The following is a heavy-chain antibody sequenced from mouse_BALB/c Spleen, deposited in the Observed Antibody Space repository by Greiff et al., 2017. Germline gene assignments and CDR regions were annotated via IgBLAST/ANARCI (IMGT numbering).Heavy chain of an antibody. Sequence: VKLVESGPGLVAPSQSLSITCTVSGFSLTSYGVHWVRQPPGKGLEWLGVIWAGGSTNYNSALMSRLSISKDNSKSQVFLKMNSLQTDDTAMYYCAREGIYDGYPAWFAYWGQGTLVTVSA. D-gene: IGHD2-3*01. J-gene: IGHJ3*01. CDR1: GFSLTSYG. V-gene: IGHV2-9*02. CDR3: AREGIYDGYPAWFAY. CDR2: IWAGGST.